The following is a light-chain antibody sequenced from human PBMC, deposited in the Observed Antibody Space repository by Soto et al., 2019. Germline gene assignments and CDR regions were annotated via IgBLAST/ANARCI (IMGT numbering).Light chain of an antibody. V-gene: IGLV1-51*01. Sequence: QSVLTQPPSVSAAPGQKVTISCSGNSSNVGSHYVSWYQILPGTAPKVLIYDNTKRPSGIPDRFSCSQSGTSATLDITGLQTGDEADYYCATWDGSLDVVLFGGGPKLTVL. CDR1: SSNVGSHY. CDR2: DNT. J-gene: IGLJ2*01. CDR3: ATWDGSLDVVL.